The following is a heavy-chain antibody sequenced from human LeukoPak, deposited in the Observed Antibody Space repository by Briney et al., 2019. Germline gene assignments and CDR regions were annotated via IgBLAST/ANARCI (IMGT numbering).Heavy chain of an antibody. CDR1: GFTGSNNY. V-gene: IGHV3-53*01. CDR3: ARVRPHPIIDV. Sequence: PGGSLRLSCAASGFTGSNNYMSWVRQAPGKGLEWVSVIYTGVSTYYADDVKGRFAISRDNSKNTLYLQMNSLRAEDTGVYYCARVRPHPIIDVWGKGTTVTVSS. J-gene: IGHJ6*03. CDR2: IYTGVST. D-gene: IGHD6-6*01.